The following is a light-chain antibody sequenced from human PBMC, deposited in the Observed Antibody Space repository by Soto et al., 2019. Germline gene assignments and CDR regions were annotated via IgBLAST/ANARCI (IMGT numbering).Light chain of an antibody. J-gene: IGLJ2*01. Sequence: QSVLTQPPSASGTPGQRVTLSCSGSSSNIGSSTVNWYQQLPGTAPKLLIYSDNQRPSGVPDRFSGSKSGTSASLVISGLQSEDEADYSCATWDDRRGVVFGGGTKLTVL. CDR3: ATWDDRRGVV. V-gene: IGLV1-44*01. CDR1: SSNIGSST. CDR2: SDN.